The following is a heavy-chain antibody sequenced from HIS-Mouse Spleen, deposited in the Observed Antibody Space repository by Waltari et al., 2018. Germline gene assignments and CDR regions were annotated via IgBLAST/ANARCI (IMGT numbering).Heavy chain of an antibody. Sequence: AASGFTFSSYSMHWFRQAPGKGLEWVAVISYDGSNKYYADSVKGRFTISRDNSKNTLYLQMNSLRAEDTAVYYCARAGIAVASSFDYWGQGTLVTVSS. V-gene: IGHV3-30-3*01. CDR3: ARAGIAVASSFDY. D-gene: IGHD6-19*01. J-gene: IGHJ4*02. CDR1: GFTFSSYS. CDR2: ISYDGSNK.